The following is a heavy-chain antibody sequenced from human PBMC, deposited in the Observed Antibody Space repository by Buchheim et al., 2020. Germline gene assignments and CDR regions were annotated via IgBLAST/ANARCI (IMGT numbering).Heavy chain of an antibody. CDR3: ATLAAAGIPTTFDY. J-gene: IGHJ4*02. Sequence: QLQLQESGPGLVKPSETLSLTCTVSGGSISSSSYYWGWIRQPPGKGLEWIGSIYYSWSTYYNPSLKSRVTISVDTSKNHFSLKLSSVTAADTAVYYCATLAAAGIPTTFDYWGQGTL. V-gene: IGHV4-39*07. CDR1: GGSISSSSYY. D-gene: IGHD6-13*01. CDR2: IYYSWST.